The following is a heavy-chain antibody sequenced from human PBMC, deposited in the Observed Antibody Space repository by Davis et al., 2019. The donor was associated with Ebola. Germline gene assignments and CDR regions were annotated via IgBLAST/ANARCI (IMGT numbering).Heavy chain of an antibody. Sequence: AASVKVSCKASGGTFSTYDINWVRQAPGQGLEWMGRIIPMVGTATYAQKFQGRVTITADKSTSTAYMEMSGLRSEDTAVYDCARYLGRYDDHWGQGTLVTVSS. J-gene: IGHJ4*02. CDR2: IIPMVGTA. CDR1: GGTFSTYD. V-gene: IGHV1-69*04. D-gene: IGHD1-26*01. CDR3: ARYLGRYDDH.